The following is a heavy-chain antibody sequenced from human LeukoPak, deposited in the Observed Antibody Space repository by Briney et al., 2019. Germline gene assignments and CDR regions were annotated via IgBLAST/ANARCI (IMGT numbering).Heavy chain of an antibody. CDR2: IYYSGST. Sequence: PSETLSLTCTVSGGSITSSGYYWGWIRQPPGKGLEWIASIYYSGSTYYNPSLKSRVSISVDTSKNQFSLKLSSVTAADTAVYYCARHSNGWYWFDYWGQGALVTVSS. V-gene: IGHV4-39*01. CDR1: GGSITSSGYY. J-gene: IGHJ4*02. D-gene: IGHD6-19*01. CDR3: ARHSNGWYWFDY.